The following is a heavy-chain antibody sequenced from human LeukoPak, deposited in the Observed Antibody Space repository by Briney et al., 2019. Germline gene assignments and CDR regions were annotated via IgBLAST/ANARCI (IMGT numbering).Heavy chain of an antibody. CDR2: IRYDGSNK. Sequence: GGSLRLSCAASGFTFSSYGMHWVRQAPGKGLEWVAFIRYDGSNKYYARSVKGRFTISRDNSKNTLYLQMNSLRAEDTAVYYCAKDSGYCSSTSCYSWFDPWGQGTLVTVSS. CDR3: AKDSGYCSSTSCYSWFDP. D-gene: IGHD2-2*01. J-gene: IGHJ5*01. CDR1: GFTFSSYG. V-gene: IGHV3-30*02.